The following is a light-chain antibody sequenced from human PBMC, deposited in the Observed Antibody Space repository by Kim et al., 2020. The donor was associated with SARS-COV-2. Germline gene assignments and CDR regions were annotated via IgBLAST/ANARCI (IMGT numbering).Light chain of an antibody. Sequence: DIQMTQSPSSLSASVGDRVTINCRASQSISSYLNWYQQKPGKAPKLLIYAASSLQSGVPSRFSGSGSGTDFTLTISSLQPEDFATYYCQQSYSTPYFFGGGTKVDIK. CDR1: QSISSY. V-gene: IGKV1-39*01. CDR3: QQSYSTPYF. J-gene: IGKJ4*01. CDR2: AAS.